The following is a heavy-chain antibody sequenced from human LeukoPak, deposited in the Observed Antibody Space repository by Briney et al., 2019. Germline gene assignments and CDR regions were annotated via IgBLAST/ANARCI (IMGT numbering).Heavy chain of an antibody. CDR2: IYYSGST. D-gene: IGHD1-26*01. Sequence: PSQTLSLTCTVSGGSISSGDYYWSWIRQPPGKGLEWIGYIYYSGSTYYNPSLKSRVTISVDTSKNQFSLKLSSVTAADTAVYYCARAPIVGAAFDYWGQGTLVTASS. J-gene: IGHJ4*02. V-gene: IGHV4-30-4*08. CDR3: ARAPIVGAAFDY. CDR1: GGSISSGDYY.